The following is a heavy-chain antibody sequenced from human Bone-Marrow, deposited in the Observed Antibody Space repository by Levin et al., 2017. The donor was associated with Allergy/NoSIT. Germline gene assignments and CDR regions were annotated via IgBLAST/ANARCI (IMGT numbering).Heavy chain of an antibody. V-gene: IGHV4-4*02. CDR2: IHHSGST. Sequence: MPSETLSLTCAVSGGSISSSSWWSWVRQPPGKGLEWIAEIHHSGSTNYNPSLKSRVTISVDKSKNQFSLQLSSVTAADTAVYYCARANSGSLVDHWGQGTLVTVSS. J-gene: IGHJ4*02. CDR3: ARANSGSLVDH. CDR1: GGSISSSSW. D-gene: IGHD1-26*01.